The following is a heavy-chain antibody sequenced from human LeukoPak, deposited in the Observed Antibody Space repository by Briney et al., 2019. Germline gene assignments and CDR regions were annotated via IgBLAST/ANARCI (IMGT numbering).Heavy chain of an antibody. Sequence: GGSLRLSCAASGFTFSTYAMSWVRQAPGKGLEWVSGISASGGSTYYADSVKGRFTISRDNSKNTLYLQMNSLRAGDTAVYYCAKDTRPDYWGQGTLVTVSS. V-gene: IGHV3-23*01. CDR3: AKDTRPDY. CDR2: ISASGGST. J-gene: IGHJ4*02. CDR1: GFTFSTYA.